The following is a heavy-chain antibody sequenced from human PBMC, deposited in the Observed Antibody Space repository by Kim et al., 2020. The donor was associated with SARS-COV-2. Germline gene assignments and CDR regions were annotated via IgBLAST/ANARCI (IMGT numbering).Heavy chain of an antibody. CDR2: INHSGST. J-gene: IGHJ4*02. V-gene: IGHV4-34*01. Sequence: SETLSLTCAVYGGSFSGYYWSWIRQPPGKGLEWIGEINHSGSTNYNPSLKSRVTISVDTSKNQFSLKLSSVTAADTAVYYCARGSSSYDILTGYYDYWGQGTLVTVSS. CDR3: ARGSSSYDILTGYYDY. D-gene: IGHD3-9*01. CDR1: GGSFSGYY.